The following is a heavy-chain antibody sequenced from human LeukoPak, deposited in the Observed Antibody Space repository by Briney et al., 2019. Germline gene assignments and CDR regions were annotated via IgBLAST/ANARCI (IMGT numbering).Heavy chain of an antibody. CDR1: GFTFSSYA. D-gene: IGHD4-11*01. J-gene: IGHJ6*03. CDR3: ARIVREVTYYDYMDV. Sequence: PGWSLRLSCAASGFTFSSYALHWVRQAPGKGLEWVAVISYDGSDKYYADSVKGRFTISKDNSKNTLYLQMNSLRAEDTAVYYCARIVREVTYYDYMDVWGKGTTVTVSS. CDR2: ISYDGSDK. V-gene: IGHV3-30*01.